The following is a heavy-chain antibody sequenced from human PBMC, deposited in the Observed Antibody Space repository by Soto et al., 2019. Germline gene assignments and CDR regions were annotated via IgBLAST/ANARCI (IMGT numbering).Heavy chain of an antibody. V-gene: IGHV1-18*01. CDR3: ARDAPPADY. CDR2: IRAYNGNT. J-gene: IGHJ4*02. Sequence: VRQAPGQGLEWMGWIRAYNGNTNYAQKLQGRVTMTTDTSTSTAYMELRSLRSDDTAVYYCARDAPPADYWGQGTLVTVSS.